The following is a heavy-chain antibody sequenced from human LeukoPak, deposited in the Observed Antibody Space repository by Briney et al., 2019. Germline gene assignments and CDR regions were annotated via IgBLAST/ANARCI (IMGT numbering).Heavy chain of an antibody. D-gene: IGHD6-13*01. CDR2: ISSSSSYI. Sequence: PGGSLRLSCAASGFTFSSYSMNWVRQAPGKGLEWVSSISSSSSYIYYADSVKGRFTISRDNAKNSLYLQMNSLRAEDTAVYYCARSPIAAAGTRGWYSGMDVWGQGTTVTVSS. V-gene: IGHV3-21*01. CDR1: GFTFSSYS. CDR3: ARSPIAAAGTRGWYSGMDV. J-gene: IGHJ6*02.